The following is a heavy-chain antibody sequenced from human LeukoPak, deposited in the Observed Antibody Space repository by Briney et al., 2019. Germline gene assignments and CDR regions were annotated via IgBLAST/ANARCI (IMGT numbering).Heavy chain of an antibody. CDR1: GYSFTSYW. D-gene: IGHD2-21*02. Sequence: GESLKISCKGSGYSFTSYWIGWVRQMPGKGLEWMGIIYPGDSDTRYSPSFQGQVTISADKSISTAYLQWSSLKASDTAMYYCARLPYCGGDCYPNWFDLWGQGTLVTVSS. J-gene: IGHJ5*02. V-gene: IGHV5-51*01. CDR3: ARLPYCGGDCYPNWFDL. CDR2: IYPGDSDT.